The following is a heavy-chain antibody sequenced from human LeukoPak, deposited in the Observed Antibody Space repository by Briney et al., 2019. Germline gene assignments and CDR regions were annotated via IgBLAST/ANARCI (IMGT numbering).Heavy chain of an antibody. CDR3: ARGRAASHWYFDL. D-gene: IGHD2-15*01. V-gene: IGHV4-38-2*02. CDR2: IYHRGST. CDR1: GYSVSSGYY. Sequence: PSETLSLTCTVSGYSVSSGYYWGWIRQPPGKGLEWIGSIYHRGSTYYNPSLKSRVTISVDTSKNQFSLKLSSVAAADTAVYYCARGRAASHWYFDLWGRGTLVTVSS. J-gene: IGHJ2*01.